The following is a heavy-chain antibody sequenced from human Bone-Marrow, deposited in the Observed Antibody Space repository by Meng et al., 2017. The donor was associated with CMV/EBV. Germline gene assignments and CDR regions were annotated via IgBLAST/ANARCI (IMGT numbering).Heavy chain of an antibody. Sequence: GESLKISCAASGFTFSSYSMNWVRQAPGKGLEWVSSISSSSSYIYYADSVKGRFTISRDNAKNTLYLQMNSLRAEDTAVYYCARSSNPRGLAWFGELYQKYGMDVWGQGTTVTVSS. J-gene: IGHJ6*02. CDR2: ISSSSSYI. CDR3: ARSSNPRGLAWFGELYQKYGMDV. CDR1: GFTFSSYS. D-gene: IGHD3-10*01. V-gene: IGHV3-21*04.